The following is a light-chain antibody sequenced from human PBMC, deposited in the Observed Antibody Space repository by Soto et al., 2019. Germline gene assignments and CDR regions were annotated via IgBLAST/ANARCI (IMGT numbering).Light chain of an antibody. CDR2: EVT. V-gene: IGLV2-14*01. CDR1: SSDIGGYNA. CDR3: NSFRVSHLDV. Sequence: QSVLTQPASVSGSPGQTITISCTGTSSDIGGYNAVSWYQHHPGKAPKLIIYEVTHRPSGVSDRFSASKSGNTASLTISGLQAEDEADYYCNSFRVSHLDVFGTGTKVTVL. J-gene: IGLJ1*01.